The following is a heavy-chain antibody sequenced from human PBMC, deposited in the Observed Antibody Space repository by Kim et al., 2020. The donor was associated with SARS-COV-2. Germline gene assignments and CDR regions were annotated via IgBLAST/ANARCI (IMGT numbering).Heavy chain of an antibody. J-gene: IGHJ5*02. CDR1: GGSFSGYY. V-gene: IGHV4-34*01. D-gene: IGHD4-17*01. CDR3: AIGQRGPPRHYVQLTWFDP. Sequence: SETLSLTCAVYGGSFSGYYWSWIRQPPGKGLEWIGEINHSGSTNYNPSLKSRVTISVDTSKNQFSLKLSSVTAADTAVYYCAIGQRGPPRHYVQLTWFDPWGQGTLVTVSS. CDR2: INHSGST.